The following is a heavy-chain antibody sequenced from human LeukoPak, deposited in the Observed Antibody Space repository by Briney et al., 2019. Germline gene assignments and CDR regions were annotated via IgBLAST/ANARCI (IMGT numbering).Heavy chain of an antibody. J-gene: IGHJ4*02. CDR1: GFTFSTYA. CDR3: VRWPEGATPKFHY. V-gene: IGHV3-23*01. Sequence: GGSLRLSCAASGFTFSTYAMSWVRQAPGKGLEWVSTISGSGGVTYYPDSVRGRFTISRDNSKNTLHLQMDSLRVEDTAVYYCVRWPEGATPKFHYWGQGTQVTVSS. D-gene: IGHD1-26*01. CDR2: ISGSGGVT.